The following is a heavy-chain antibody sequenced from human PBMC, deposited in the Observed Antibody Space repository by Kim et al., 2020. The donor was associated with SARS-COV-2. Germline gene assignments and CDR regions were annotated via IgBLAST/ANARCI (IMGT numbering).Heavy chain of an antibody. CDR3: ARGYCTNGVCFRFDP. J-gene: IGHJ5*02. CDR2: INHSGIT. Sequence: SETLSLTCAVYGGSFSGYYWSWIRQPPGKGLEWIGEINHSGITNYNPSLKSRVTISVDTSKNQFSLKLSSVTAADTAVYYCARGYCTNGVCFRFDPWGQGTLVTVSS. CDR1: GGSFSGYY. D-gene: IGHD2-8*01. V-gene: IGHV4-34*01.